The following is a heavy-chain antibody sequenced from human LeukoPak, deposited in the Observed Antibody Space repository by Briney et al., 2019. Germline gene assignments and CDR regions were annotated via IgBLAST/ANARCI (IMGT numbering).Heavy chain of an antibody. D-gene: IGHD5-12*01. CDR2: INSDGSST. Sequence: PGGSLRLSCAASGFTFSSYWMHWVRQAPGKGLVWVSRINSDGSSTSYADSVKGRFTISRDNAKNTLYLQMNSLRAEDTAVYYCARDGGSGYDSAAFDIWGQETMVTVSS. J-gene: IGHJ3*02. CDR1: GFTFSSYW. V-gene: IGHV3-74*01. CDR3: ARDGGSGYDSAAFDI.